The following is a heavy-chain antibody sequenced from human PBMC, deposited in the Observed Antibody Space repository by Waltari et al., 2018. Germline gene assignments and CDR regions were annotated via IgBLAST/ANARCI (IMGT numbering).Heavy chain of an antibody. D-gene: IGHD6-13*01. Sequence: EVQLLESGGGLVQPGGSLRLSCAASGFTFSSYDMSWVRQAPGKGLEWVSVIYSGGSTYYADSVKGRFTISRDNSKNTLYLQMNSLRAEDTAVYYCAKDRGRIAGLIDYWGQGTLVTVSS. V-gene: IGHV3-23*03. J-gene: IGHJ4*02. CDR3: AKDRGRIAGLIDY. CDR2: IYSGGST. CDR1: GFTFSSYD.